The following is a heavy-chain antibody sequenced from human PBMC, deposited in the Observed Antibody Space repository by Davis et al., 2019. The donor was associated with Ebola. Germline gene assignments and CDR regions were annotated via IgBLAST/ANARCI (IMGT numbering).Heavy chain of an antibody. J-gene: IGHJ4*02. CDR3: ASTLRGIDY. CDR2: INPNFGGK. V-gene: IGHV1-2*06. D-gene: IGHD6-13*01. Sequence: ASVKVSCKASGYSFAAHYIHWVRQAPGQGLEWMGRINPNFGGKIYAQKFQDRVTLTIDTSINTAYMELDRLRSDDTAVFYCASTLRGIDYWGQGTLVTVSS. CDR1: GYSFAAHY.